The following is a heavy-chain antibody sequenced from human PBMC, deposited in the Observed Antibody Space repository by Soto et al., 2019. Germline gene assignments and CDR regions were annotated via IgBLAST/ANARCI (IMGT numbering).Heavy chain of an antibody. V-gene: IGHV3-21*01. D-gene: IGHD3-16*01. J-gene: IGHJ4*02. CDR3: AREGEGRTAYFDY. Sequence: EVQLVESGGGLVEPGGSLRLSCAASGFTFSTYFMNWVRQAPGKGLEWVSSSIDSGNYMYYADSVKGRFIISRDNARNSLYLQMNSLTTEDTAVYYCAREGEGRTAYFDYWGQGALVTVSS. CDR2: SIDSGNYM. CDR1: GFTFSTYF.